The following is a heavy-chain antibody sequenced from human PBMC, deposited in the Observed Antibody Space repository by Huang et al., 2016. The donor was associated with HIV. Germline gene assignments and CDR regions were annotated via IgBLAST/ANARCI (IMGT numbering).Heavy chain of an antibody. J-gene: IGHJ6*02. V-gene: IGHV3-7*01. D-gene: IGHD1-7*01. CDR2: IKQDESEK. CDR1: TFTFGASW. Sequence: VESGGRLVQPGGSIRLSCVGSTFTFGASWMSWVLQSPGKGREWVANIKQDESEKYYVESVKGRFNISRDNAKKVFFLEMNNVRVEDTATYYCATKTAAMDIWGQGTTVTVS. CDR3: ATKTAAMDI.